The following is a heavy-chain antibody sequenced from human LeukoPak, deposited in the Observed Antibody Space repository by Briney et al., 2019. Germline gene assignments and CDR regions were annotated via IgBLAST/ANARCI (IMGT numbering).Heavy chain of an antibody. Sequence: GGSLRLSCAASGFTFSSYEMNWVRQAPGKGLEWVSYISSSGSTIYYADSVKGRFTISRDNAKNSLYLQMNSLRAEDTAVYYCARGGHVDTGYYYYMDVWGKGTTVTISS. V-gene: IGHV3-48*03. CDR2: ISSSGSTI. J-gene: IGHJ6*03. CDR3: ARGGHVDTGYYYYMDV. CDR1: GFTFSSYE. D-gene: IGHD5-18*01.